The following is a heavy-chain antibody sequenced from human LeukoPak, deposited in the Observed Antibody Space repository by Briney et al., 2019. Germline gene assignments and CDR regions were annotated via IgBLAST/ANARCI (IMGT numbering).Heavy chain of an antibody. CDR3: APGGDYDAFDI. D-gene: IGHD4-17*01. CDR1: GGSFSGYY. Sequence: PSETLSLTCAVYGGSFSGYYWSWIRQPPGKGLEWIGEINHSGSTNYNPSLKSRVTISVDTSKNQFSLKLSSVTAADTAVYYCAPGGDYDAFDIWGQGTMVTVSS. J-gene: IGHJ3*02. V-gene: IGHV4-34*01. CDR2: INHSGST.